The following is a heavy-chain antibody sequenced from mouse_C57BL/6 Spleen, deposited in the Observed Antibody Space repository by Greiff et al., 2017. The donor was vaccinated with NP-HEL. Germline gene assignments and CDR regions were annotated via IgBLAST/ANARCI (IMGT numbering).Heavy chain of an antibody. D-gene: IGHD2-5*01. J-gene: IGHJ3*01. CDR1: GYTFTDYY. Sequence: EVQLQQSGPELVKPGASVKISCKASGYTFTDYYMNWVKQSHGKSLEWIGDINPNNGGTSYNQKFKGKATLTVDKSSSTAYMELRSLTSEDSAVYYCAREGYYSNYVLAWFAYWGQGTLVTVSA. CDR2: INPNNGGT. CDR3: AREGYYSNYVLAWFAY. V-gene: IGHV1-26*01.